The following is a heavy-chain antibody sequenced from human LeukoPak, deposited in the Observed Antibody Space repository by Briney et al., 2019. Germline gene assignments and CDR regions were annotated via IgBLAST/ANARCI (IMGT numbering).Heavy chain of an antibody. J-gene: IGHJ4*02. Sequence: SETLSLTCSVSGDSVSSYYWNWIRQPPGKGLEWIGNIYYSGSTDYNPSLKSRVTISVDTSKNQFSLKLSSVTAADTAVYYCASYSYYYDSSGYFDYRGQGTLVTVSS. D-gene: IGHD3-22*01. CDR2: IYYSGST. V-gene: IGHV4-59*02. CDR3: ASYSYYYDSSGYFDY. CDR1: GDSVSSYY.